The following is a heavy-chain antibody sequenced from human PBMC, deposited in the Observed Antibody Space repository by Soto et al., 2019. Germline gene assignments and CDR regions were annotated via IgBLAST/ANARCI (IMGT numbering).Heavy chain of an antibody. J-gene: IGHJ4*02. CDR3: AKVYSSXLDY. D-gene: IGHD6-13*01. CDR2: IYYSGST. Sequence: SETLSLTCTVSGASISSGGYYWSWIRQHPGKGLEWIGYIYYSGSTYYNPSLKSRVTISVDTSKNQFSLKLSSVTAADTAVYYCAKVYSSXLDYWGQRTLVTVSS. CDR1: GASISSGGYY. V-gene: IGHV4-31*03.